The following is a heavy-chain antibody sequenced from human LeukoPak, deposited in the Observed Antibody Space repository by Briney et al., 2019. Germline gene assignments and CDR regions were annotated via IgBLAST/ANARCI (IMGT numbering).Heavy chain of an antibody. D-gene: IGHD6-13*01. J-gene: IGHJ4*02. CDR2: IYSSGST. V-gene: IGHV4-61*02. CDR3: ARDIYGSSWYGLFDY. Sequence: SQTLSLTCTVSGDSISSGSYYWSWIRQPAGKGPEWIGRIYSSGSTNYNPSLKSRVIISVDTSKNQFSLELSSVTAADTAVYYCARDIYGSSWYGLFDYWGQGTLVTVSS. CDR1: GDSISSGSYY.